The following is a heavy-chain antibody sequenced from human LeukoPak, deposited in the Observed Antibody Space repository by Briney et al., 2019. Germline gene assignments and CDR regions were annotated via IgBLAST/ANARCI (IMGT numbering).Heavy chain of an antibody. Sequence: GGSLRLSCAASGFTFSVYWMSWVRQAPGKGLEWVANIKQDGTEKYYVDSVKGRFTISRDNAKNTLYLQMNSLRAEDTAVFYCARAGVGFDYWGQGTLVTVSS. D-gene: IGHD1-26*01. CDR1: GFTFSVYW. CDR2: IKQDGTEK. CDR3: ARAGVGFDY. J-gene: IGHJ4*02. V-gene: IGHV3-7*01.